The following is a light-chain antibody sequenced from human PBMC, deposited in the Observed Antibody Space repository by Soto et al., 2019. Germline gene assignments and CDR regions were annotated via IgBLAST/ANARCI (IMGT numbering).Light chain of an antibody. J-gene: IGKJ1*01. CDR1: QTISNT. CDR2: GAS. Sequence: EIVLTLSPATLSLSPGEGASLSCRANQTISNTLAWYQQKPGQAPRLLIYGASSRATGIPDRFSGSGSGTDFTLTISRLEPEDFAVYYCQQYGTSPWTFGQGTKVDIK. CDR3: QQYGTSPWT. V-gene: IGKV3-20*01.